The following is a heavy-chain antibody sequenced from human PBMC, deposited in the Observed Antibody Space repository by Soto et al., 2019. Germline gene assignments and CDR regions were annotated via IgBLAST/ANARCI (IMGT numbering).Heavy chain of an antibody. V-gene: IGHV3-74*01. CDR3: ARVAVGYSSGWGDWFDP. CDR1: GFTFSSYW. J-gene: IGHJ5*02. Sequence: EVQLVESGGGLVQPGGSLRLSCAASGFTFSSYWMHWVRQAPGKGLVWVSRINSDGSSTSYADSVKGRCTISRDNAKNTRDLQMNRLGAEDTAGYYGARVAVGYSSGWGDWFDPWCQGTLVTVSS. CDR2: INSDGSST. D-gene: IGHD6-19*01.